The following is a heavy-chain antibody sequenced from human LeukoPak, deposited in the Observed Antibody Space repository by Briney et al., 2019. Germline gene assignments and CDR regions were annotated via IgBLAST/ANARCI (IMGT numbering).Heavy chain of an antibody. CDR2: ISAYNGNT. CDR1: GYTFTSYG. D-gene: IGHD5-12*01. CDR3: ARDRPYYSGYDYSISYYYYGMDV. J-gene: IGHJ6*02. V-gene: IGHV1-18*01. Sequence: ASVKVSCKASGYTFTSYGISWVRQAPGQGLEWMGWISAYNGNTNYAQKLQGRVTMTTDTSTSTAYMELRRLRSDDTAVYYCARDRPYYSGYDYSISYYYYGMDVWGQGTTVTVSS.